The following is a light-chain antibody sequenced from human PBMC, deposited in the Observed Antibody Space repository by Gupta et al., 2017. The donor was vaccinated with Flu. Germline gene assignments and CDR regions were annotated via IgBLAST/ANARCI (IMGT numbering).Light chain of an antibody. CDR1: SGSVSASYY. V-gene: IGLV8-61*01. CDR3: LLYTSAALL. J-gene: IGLJ3*02. Sequence: QTVVTQEPSFSVSPGGTVTLTCGLNSGSVSASYYPSWYQQTPGQAPHTLIYNTNTRSAGVPDRFSGSILGNKAALTITGAQADDESDYYCLLYTSAALLFGGGTKLTVL. CDR2: NTN.